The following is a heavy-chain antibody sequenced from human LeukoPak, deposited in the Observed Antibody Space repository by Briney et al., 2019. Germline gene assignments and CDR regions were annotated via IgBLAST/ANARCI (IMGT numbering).Heavy chain of an antibody. CDR3: ASEAVAANAFDY. Sequence: PGGSLRLSCAASGFTFSTYAMSWVRQAPGKGLEGVSAISGSGVSTYYADSVKGRFTISRDTSRNTLYLQMNSLRVEDTAVYFCASEAVAANAFDYWGQGTLVTVSS. D-gene: IGHD6-19*01. V-gene: IGHV3-23*01. J-gene: IGHJ4*02. CDR2: ISGSGVST. CDR1: GFTFSTYA.